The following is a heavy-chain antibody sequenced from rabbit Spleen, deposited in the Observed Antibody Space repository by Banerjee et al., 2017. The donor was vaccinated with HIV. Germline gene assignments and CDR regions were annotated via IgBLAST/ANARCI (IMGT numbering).Heavy chain of an antibody. V-gene: IGHV1S45*01. CDR3: ARNYVNVFDP. CDR2: IYTGNLKT. J-gene: IGHJ2*01. Sequence: QEQLVGSGGGLVQPEGSLTLTCPASGFSFSSGYYACWVRQAPGKGLEWIGCIYTGNLKTFYASWAKGRFTISKTASTTVTLQMTSLTAADTATYFCARNYVNVFDPWGQGTLVTVS. D-gene: IGHD1-1*01. CDR1: GFSFSSGYY.